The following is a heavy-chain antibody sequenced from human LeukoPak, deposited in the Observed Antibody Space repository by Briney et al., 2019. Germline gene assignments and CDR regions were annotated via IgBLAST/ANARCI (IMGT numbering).Heavy chain of an antibody. D-gene: IGHD3-22*01. CDR2: IYYSGST. CDR3: ARRTNYHDSSGYYPYYFDY. Sequence: PSETLSLTCTVSGGSISSYYWSWIRQPPGKGLEWIGYIYYSGSTNYNPSLKSRVTISVDTSKNQFSLKLSSVTAADTAVYYCARRTNYHDSSGYYPYYFDYWGQGTLVTVSS. V-gene: IGHV4-59*08. CDR1: GGSISSYY. J-gene: IGHJ4*02.